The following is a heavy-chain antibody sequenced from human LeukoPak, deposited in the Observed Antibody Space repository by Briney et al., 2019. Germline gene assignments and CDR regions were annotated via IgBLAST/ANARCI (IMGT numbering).Heavy chain of an antibody. CDR3: ARDRNYGDYPGGFDY. CDR2: IYSGGST. Sequence: GGSLRLSCAASGFTVSSNYMSWVRQAPGKGLEWVSVIYSGGSTYYADSVKGRFTISRDNSKNTLYLQMNSLRAEDTAVYYCARDRNYGDYPGGFDYWGQGTLVTVSS. J-gene: IGHJ4*02. D-gene: IGHD4-17*01. CDR1: GFTVSSNY. V-gene: IGHV3-66*01.